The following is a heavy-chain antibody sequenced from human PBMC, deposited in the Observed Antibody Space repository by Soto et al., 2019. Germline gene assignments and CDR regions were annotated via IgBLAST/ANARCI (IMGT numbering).Heavy chain of an antibody. Sequence: EVQLLESGGGLVQPGGSLRLPCAASGFTFRSYAMTWVRPAPGKGLAWVSAISGSGGSTYYADSVKGRFTISRDHSNNTLYLQMNSLRAEDTAVYYCAKDRGGIAADAFDYWGQGTPVTVSS. V-gene: IGHV3-23*01. CDR1: GFTFRSYA. CDR3: AKDRGGIAADAFDY. D-gene: IGHD6-13*01. J-gene: IGHJ4*02. CDR2: ISGSGGST.